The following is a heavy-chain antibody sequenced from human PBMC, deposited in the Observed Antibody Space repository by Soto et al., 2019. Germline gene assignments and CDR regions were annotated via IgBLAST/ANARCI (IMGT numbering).Heavy chain of an antibody. CDR1: GGSLETYY. CDR3: ARILRGTQGWYHHDF. D-gene: IGHD6-19*01. J-gene: IGHJ4*02. Sequence: QVHLQESGPGLVKPSETLSLTCTVSGGSLETYYWSWIRQPPGKGLEWIGFISNSGSTNYNPSLESRVTLSVDTAKNEFSLKLNSVTAADTATYYCARILRGTQGWYHHDFWGQGTLVTVAS. V-gene: IGHV4-59*01. CDR2: ISNSGST.